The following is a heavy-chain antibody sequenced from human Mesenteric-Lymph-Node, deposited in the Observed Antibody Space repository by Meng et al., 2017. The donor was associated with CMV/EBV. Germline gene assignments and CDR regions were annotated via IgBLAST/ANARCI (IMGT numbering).Heavy chain of an antibody. CDR2: ISGSGGST. J-gene: IGHJ4*02. CDR3: ARNIRTSCSGGNCYRGF. CDR1: GFTFSSYA. Sequence: GGSLRLSCAASGFTFSSYAMSWVRQAPGKGLEWVSAISGSGGSTYYADSVKGRFTISRDNSKNTLYLQMNSLRAEDTAVYYCARNIRTSCSGGNCYRGFWGQGTLVTVSS. D-gene: IGHD2-15*01. V-gene: IGHV3-23*01.